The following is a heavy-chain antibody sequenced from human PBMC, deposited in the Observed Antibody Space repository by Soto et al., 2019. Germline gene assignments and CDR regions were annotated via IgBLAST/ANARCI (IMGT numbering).Heavy chain of an antibody. J-gene: IGHJ4*02. CDR3: AREGGYVDY. V-gene: IGHV4-59*05. D-gene: IGHD1-1*01. Sequence: PGGSLRLSCSVSGFTLSSYAMHWIRQSPGTGLEWIGSIDESGDSYYNPSLKSRVTIFVDTSKNQFSLKLISVTGADSAIYYCAREGGYVDYWGQGTLVTVSS. CDR1: GFTLSSYA. CDR2: IDESGDS.